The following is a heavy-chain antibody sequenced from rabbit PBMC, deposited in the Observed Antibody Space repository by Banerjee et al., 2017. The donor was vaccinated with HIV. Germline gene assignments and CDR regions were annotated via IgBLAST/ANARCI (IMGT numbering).Heavy chain of an antibody. CDR2: IYAGSSGST. Sequence: QSLEESGGDLVKPGASLTLTCTASGFSFSSSYYMCWVRQAPGKGLEWIACIYAGSSGSTYYASWAKGRFTISKTSSTTVTLQMTSLTAADTATYFCARVGGYAGYGWVGAFDPWGPGTLVTVS. J-gene: IGHJ2*01. D-gene: IGHD7-1*01. V-gene: IGHV1S40*01. CDR1: GFSFSSSYY. CDR3: ARVGGYAGYGWVGAFDP.